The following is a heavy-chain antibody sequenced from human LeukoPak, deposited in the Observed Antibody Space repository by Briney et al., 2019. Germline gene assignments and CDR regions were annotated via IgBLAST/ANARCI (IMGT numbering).Heavy chain of an antibody. CDR1: GFTVSSNY. V-gene: IGHV3-66*04. D-gene: IGHD6-19*01. CDR3: ARHSSGWDFDY. CDR2: IYSGGST. Sequence: PGGSLRLSCAASGFTVSSNYMSWVRQAPGKGLEWVSVIYSGGSTYYADSVKGRFTISRDNSKNTLYLQMNSLRAEDRAVYYCARHSSGWDFDYWGQGTLVTVSS. J-gene: IGHJ4*02.